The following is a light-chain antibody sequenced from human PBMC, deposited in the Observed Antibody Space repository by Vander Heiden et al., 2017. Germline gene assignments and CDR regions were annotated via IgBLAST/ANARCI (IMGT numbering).Light chain of an antibody. CDR3: QQYNNWPGA. V-gene: IGKV3-15*01. CDR2: GAA. Sequence: EIVMTQSPATLSVSPGERATLSCRASQSVSSNLAWYQQKPGQAPRLLLYGAATRATGSPARFSGSGSGTEFTLTISSLQSEDFAVYYCQQYNNWPGAFGQGTKLEIK. J-gene: IGKJ2*01. CDR1: QSVSSN.